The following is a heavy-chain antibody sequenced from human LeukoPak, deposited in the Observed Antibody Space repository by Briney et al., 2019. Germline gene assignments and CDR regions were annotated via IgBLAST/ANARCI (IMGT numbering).Heavy chain of an antibody. CDR1: GFTFSSYG. J-gene: IGHJ4*02. D-gene: IGHD6-13*01. CDR3: ARVPGPTSIADSYYFDY. V-gene: IGHV3-30*03. Sequence: PGRSLRLSCAASGFTFSSYGMHWVRQAPGKGLEWVAVISYDGNNKYYADSVKGRFTISRDNSKNTLYLQMNSLGTEDTAVYYCARVPGPTSIADSYYFDYWGQGTLITVSS. CDR2: ISYDGNNK.